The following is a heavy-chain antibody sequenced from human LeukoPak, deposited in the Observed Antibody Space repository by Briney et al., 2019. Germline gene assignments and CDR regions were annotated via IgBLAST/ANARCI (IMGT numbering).Heavy chain of an antibody. D-gene: IGHD3-9*01. CDR1: GFTFSSYW. V-gene: IGHV3-74*01. CDR2: INSDASST. J-gene: IGHJ5*02. Sequence: GGSLRLSCAASGFTFSSYWMHWVRQAPGKGLVWVSRINSDASSTSYADSVKGRFTISRDNAKNTLYLQMNSLRAEDTAVYYCARGDYDILTGYSHRENWFDPWGQGTLVTVSS. CDR3: ARGDYDILTGYSHRENWFDP.